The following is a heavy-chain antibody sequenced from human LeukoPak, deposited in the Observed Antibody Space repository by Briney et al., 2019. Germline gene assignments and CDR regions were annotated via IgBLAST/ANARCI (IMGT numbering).Heavy chain of an antibody. CDR1: GFTFSNYG. Sequence: GGSLRLSCAASGFTFSNYGMSWVRQAPGKGLEWVSVISGSGGSTYYADSVKGRFTISRDNSKNTLYLQMNSLRAEDTAVYYCARGTFYSDYDGYSDYWGQGTLVTVSS. V-gene: IGHV3-23*01. CDR2: ISGSGGST. CDR3: ARGTFYSDYDGYSDY. D-gene: IGHD4-11*01. J-gene: IGHJ4*02.